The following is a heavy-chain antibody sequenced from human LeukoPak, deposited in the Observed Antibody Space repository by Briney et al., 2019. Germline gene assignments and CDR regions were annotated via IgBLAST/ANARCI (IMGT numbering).Heavy chain of an antibody. CDR3: ASGALLWFGDPGAHRDAFDI. CDR2: MNPNSGNT. V-gene: IGHV1-8*03. CDR1: GYTFTSYD. D-gene: IGHD3-10*01. Sequence: GASVKVSCKASGYTFTSYDINWVRQATGQGLEWMGWMNPNSGNTGYAQKFQGRVTITRNTSISTAYMELSSLRSEDTAVYYCASGALLWFGDPGAHRDAFDIWGQVTMVNVSS. J-gene: IGHJ3*02.